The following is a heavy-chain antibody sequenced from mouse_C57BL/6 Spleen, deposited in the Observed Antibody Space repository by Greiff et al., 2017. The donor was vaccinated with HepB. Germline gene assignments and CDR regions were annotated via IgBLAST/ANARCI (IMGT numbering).Heavy chain of an antibody. CDR3: ASQGDSPAWFAY. Sequence: QVQLQQPGAELVRPGSSVKLSCKASGYTFTSYWMHWVKQRPIQGLEWIGNIDPSDSETHYNQKFKDKATLTVDKSSSTAYMQLSSLTSEDSAVYYCASQGDSPAWFAYWGQGTLVTVSA. CDR2: IDPSDSET. J-gene: IGHJ3*01. D-gene: IGHD3-2*01. CDR1: GYTFTSYW. V-gene: IGHV1-52*01.